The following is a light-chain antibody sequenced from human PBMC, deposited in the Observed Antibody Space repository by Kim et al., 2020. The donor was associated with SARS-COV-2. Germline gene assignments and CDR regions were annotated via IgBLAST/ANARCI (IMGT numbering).Light chain of an antibody. CDR2: GAS. J-gene: IGKJ2*01. V-gene: IGKV3-20*01. CDR3: QQYGISTGYT. CDR1: QSVSSSY. Sequence: SPGERATLSCRASQSVSSSYLAWYQQKPGQAPRLLIYGASSRATGIPDRFSGSGSGTDFTLTISRLEPEDFAVYYCQQYGISTGYTFGQGTKLEI.